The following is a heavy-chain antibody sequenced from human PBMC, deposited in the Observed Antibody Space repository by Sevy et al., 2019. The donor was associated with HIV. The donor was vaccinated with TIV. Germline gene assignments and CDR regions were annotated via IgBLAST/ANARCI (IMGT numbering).Heavy chain of an antibody. CDR2: INTNNGNA. V-gene: IGHV1-18*01. CDR3: ARDRGYCSGGSCYIQQ. Sequence: ASVKVSCRASGYTFTSNGIAWVRQAPGQGLEWMGWINTNNGNANYAQKYQGRVTKTTDTSTRTGYMELRSLRSDDTAMYYCARDRGYCSGGSCYIQQWGQGTLVTVSS. D-gene: IGHD2-15*01. J-gene: IGHJ1*01. CDR1: GYTFTSNG.